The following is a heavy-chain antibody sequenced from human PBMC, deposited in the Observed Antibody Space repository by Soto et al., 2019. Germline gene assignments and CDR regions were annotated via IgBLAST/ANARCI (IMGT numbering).Heavy chain of an antibody. J-gene: IGHJ4*02. Sequence: PSETLSLTCTVSGGSISSYYWCWIRQPPGKGLEWIGYIYYSGSTNYNPSLKSRVTISVDTSKNQFSLKLSSVTAADTAVYYCARDPIAAAGTGGFDYWGQGTLVTAPQ. CDR3: ARDPIAAAGTGGFDY. CDR2: IYYSGST. D-gene: IGHD6-13*01. CDR1: GGSISSYY. V-gene: IGHV4-59*01.